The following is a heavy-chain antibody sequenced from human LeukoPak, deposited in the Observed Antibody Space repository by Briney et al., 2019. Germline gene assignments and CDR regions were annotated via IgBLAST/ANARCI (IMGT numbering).Heavy chain of an antibody. V-gene: IGHV1-18*01. Sequence: ASVKVSCKASGGTFSSYAISWVRQAPGQGLEWMRWISAYNGNTNYAQKLQGRVTMTTDTSTSTAYMELRSLRSDDTAVYYCARDSSGYYSGTWFDPWGQGTLVTVSS. D-gene: IGHD3-22*01. CDR2: ISAYNGNT. J-gene: IGHJ5*02. CDR1: GGTFSSYA. CDR3: ARDSSGYYSGTWFDP.